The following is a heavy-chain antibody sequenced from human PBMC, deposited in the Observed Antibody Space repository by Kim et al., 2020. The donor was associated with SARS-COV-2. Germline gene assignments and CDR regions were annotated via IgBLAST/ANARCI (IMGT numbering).Heavy chain of an antibody. J-gene: IGHJ3*02. Sequence: GGSLRLSCAASGVTVSDNYMSWVRQAPGKGLEWVSVIYRDGRSYHADAVKARFTISRDTSKNMVFLQMNSLRPDDTAVYYCARIVEGGAFDIWGQGSMVIVSS. V-gene: IGHV3-53*05. D-gene: IGHD3-16*02. CDR3: ARIVEGGAFDI. CDR1: GVTVSDNY. CDR2: IYRDGRS.